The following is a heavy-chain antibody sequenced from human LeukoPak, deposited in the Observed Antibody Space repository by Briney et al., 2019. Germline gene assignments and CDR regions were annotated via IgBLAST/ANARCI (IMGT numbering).Heavy chain of an antibody. CDR3: AREAPISDSGNYYKSLGY. D-gene: IGHD3-10*01. V-gene: IGHV4-4*07. Sequence: PSETLSLTCTVSGGSISSYYWSWIRQPARTALEWIGRTYTSGTITYNPYLKSRVTMSVDTSKNQFSLKLSSVTAADTAVYYCAREAPISDSGNYYKSLGYWGQGTLVTVSS. CDR1: GGSISSYY. CDR2: TYTSGTI. J-gene: IGHJ4*02.